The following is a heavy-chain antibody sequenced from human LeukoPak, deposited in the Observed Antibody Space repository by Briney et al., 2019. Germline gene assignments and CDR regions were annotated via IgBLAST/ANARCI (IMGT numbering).Heavy chain of an antibody. D-gene: IGHD1-1*01. CDR1: GFTFSNAW. CDR2: IKSKTDGGTT. J-gene: IGHJ4*02. Sequence: PGGSLRLSCAASGFTFSNAWMSWVRQAPGKGLEWVGRIKSKTDGGTTDYAAPVKGRFTISRDDSKNTLYLQMNSLKTEDTAVYYCTTYTSQLANFDYWGQGTLVTVSS. V-gene: IGHV3-15*01. CDR3: TTYTSQLANFDY.